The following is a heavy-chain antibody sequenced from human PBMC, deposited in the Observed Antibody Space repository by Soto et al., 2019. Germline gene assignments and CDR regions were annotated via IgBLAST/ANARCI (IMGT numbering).Heavy chain of an antibody. Sequence: GGSLRLSCAASGFTFSSYAMHWVRQAPGKGLEWVAVISYDGSNKYYADSVKGRFTISRDNSKNTLYLQMNSLRAEDTAVNYCARDIVVVPAASGNGMDVWGQGTTVTVSS. V-gene: IGHV3-30-3*01. CDR2: ISYDGSNK. D-gene: IGHD2-2*01. CDR3: ARDIVVVPAASGNGMDV. CDR1: GFTFSSYA. J-gene: IGHJ6*02.